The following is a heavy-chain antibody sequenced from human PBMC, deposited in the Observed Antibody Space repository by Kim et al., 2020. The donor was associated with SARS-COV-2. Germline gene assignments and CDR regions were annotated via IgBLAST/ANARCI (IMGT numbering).Heavy chain of an antibody. Sequence: SETLSLTCTVSGGTISSSRYYWGWIRQPPGKGLEWNGSIYYSGSTYYNPSLKSRVTISVDTSKNQFSLKLSSVTAADTAVYYSASIPRVVVVAATVYYYGMDVWGQGTTVTVSS. V-gene: IGHV4-39*01. CDR1: GGTISSSRYY. D-gene: IGHD2-15*01. J-gene: IGHJ6*02. CDR2: IYYSGST. CDR3: ASIPRVVVVAATVYYYGMDV.